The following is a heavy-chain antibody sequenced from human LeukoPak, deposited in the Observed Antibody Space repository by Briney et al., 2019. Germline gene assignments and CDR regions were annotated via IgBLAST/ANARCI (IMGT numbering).Heavy chain of an antibody. Sequence: GGSLRLSCVASGFTLKNAWMSWVRQAPGKGLGWVGRIRSKTDGGTTDYAAPVKGRFTISRDDSKNTLYLQMNSLKTEDTAVYFCATGTEQQWLSLDYWGQGTLVTVSS. J-gene: IGHJ4*02. D-gene: IGHD6-19*01. CDR3: ATGTEQQWLSLDY. CDR1: GFTLKNAW. CDR2: IRSKTDGGTT. V-gene: IGHV3-15*01.